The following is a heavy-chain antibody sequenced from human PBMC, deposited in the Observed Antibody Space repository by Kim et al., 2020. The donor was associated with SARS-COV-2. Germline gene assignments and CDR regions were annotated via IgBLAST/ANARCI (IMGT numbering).Heavy chain of an antibody. CDR3: ARVGYGDYDY. J-gene: IGHJ4*01. V-gene: IGHV4-39*07. CDR2: LYSRDKI. D-gene: IGHD4-17*01. Sequence: SETLSLTCTVSGGSITSSPYSATYWWGWIRQPPGKGLEWIGSLYSRDKINYNPSLKSRVTISAAASKDQFYLKLSSVTAADTAVYFCARVGYGDYDY. CDR1: GGSITSSPYSATYW.